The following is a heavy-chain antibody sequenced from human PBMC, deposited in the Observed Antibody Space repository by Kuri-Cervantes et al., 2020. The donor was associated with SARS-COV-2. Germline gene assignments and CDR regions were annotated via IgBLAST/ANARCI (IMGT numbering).Heavy chain of an antibody. CDR3: AKDLGGYVGY. J-gene: IGHJ4*02. CDR2: ISYDGSNK. Sequence: GESLKISCAASGFTFSSYGMYWVRQAPGKGLEWVAVISYDGSNKYYADSVKGRFTISRDNSKNTLYLQMNSLRAEDTAVYYCAKDLGGYVGYWGQGTLVTVSS. D-gene: IGHD3-22*01. CDR1: GFTFSSYG. V-gene: IGHV3-30*18.